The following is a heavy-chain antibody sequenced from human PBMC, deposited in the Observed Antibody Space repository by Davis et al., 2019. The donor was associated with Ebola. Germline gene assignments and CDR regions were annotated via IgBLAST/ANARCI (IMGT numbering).Heavy chain of an antibody. V-gene: IGHV1-69*04. Sequence: SVKVSCKASGYTFTSYGISWVRQAPGQGLEWMGRIIPILGIANYAQKFQGRVTITADKSTSTAYMELSSLRSEDTAVYYCARSEDCSSTSCYWAGWFDPWGQGTLVTVSS. CDR2: IIPILGIA. J-gene: IGHJ5*02. CDR3: ARSEDCSSTSCYWAGWFDP. CDR1: GYTFTSYG. D-gene: IGHD2-2*01.